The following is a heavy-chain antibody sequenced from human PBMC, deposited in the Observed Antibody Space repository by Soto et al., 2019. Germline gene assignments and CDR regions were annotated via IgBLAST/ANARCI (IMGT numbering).Heavy chain of an antibody. CDR1: GDSMSGFY. CDR3: ARHCGWAAVDTASDYGMDV. CDR2: INYVGRTS. D-gene: IGHD5-18*01. Sequence: SETLSVTCTVSGDSMSGFYWSWIRQTPGKGLEWIGYINYVGRTSYYSPSLQSRVTISLDSSKNQFSLILSSVTAADTAVYFCARHCGWAAVDTASDYGMDVRGQGTTVTVS. V-gene: IGHV4-59*01. J-gene: IGHJ6*02.